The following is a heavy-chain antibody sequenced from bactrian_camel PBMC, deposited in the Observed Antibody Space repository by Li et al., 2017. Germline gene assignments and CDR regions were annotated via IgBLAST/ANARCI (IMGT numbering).Heavy chain of an antibody. J-gene: IGHJ6*01. V-gene: IGHV3S53*01. CDR3: AAHYLYDRDLGPWVDEVWARGKDNFAY. Sequence: VQLVESGGGSVQPGGSLRLSCAVSGYISGAHAMAWIRQVPGKDREGVASLDTDGRVNYADSVKGRFTISRDNAKNTLYLQMNSLKPEDTALYYCAAHYLYDRDLGPWVDEVWARGKDNFAYWGQGTQVTVS. CDR2: LDTDGRV. CDR1: GYISGAHA. D-gene: IGHD2*01.